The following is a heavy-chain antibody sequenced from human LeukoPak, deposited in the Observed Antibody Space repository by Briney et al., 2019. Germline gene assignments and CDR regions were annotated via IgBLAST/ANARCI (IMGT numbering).Heavy chain of an antibody. Sequence: ASVKVSCKPYGYTFTTYGITWVRQAPGQGLEWMGWISPYNGNTNYAQKFQGRVTMTTDTSTITVYMEVSSLRSEDTAVYYCARWRTTYLDYWGQGTLVTVSS. V-gene: IGHV1-18*01. CDR2: ISPYNGNT. J-gene: IGHJ4*02. D-gene: IGHD1/OR15-1a*01. CDR1: GYTFTTYG. CDR3: ARWRTTYLDY.